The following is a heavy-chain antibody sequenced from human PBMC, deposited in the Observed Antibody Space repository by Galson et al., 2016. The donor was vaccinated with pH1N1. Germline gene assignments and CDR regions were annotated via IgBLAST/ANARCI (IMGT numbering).Heavy chain of an antibody. V-gene: IGHV3-72*01. J-gene: IGHJ4*02. CDR2: ITKRPEDYST. CDR1: GFTLGDFY. Sequence: SLRLSCAASGFTLGDFYMDWVRQAPGKGLEWVGRITKRPEDYSTQDAASVEGRFTISRDDSKNLLYLQMNSLKTEDTAVYYCTGENHHKFDYWGQGTLVTVSS. CDR3: TGENHHKFDY.